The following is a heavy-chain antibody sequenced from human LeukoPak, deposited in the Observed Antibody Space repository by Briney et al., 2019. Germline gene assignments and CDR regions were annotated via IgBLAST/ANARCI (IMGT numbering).Heavy chain of an antibody. D-gene: IGHD3-22*01. CDR3: AKEGHYYDSSGYYPPDY. J-gene: IGHJ4*02. Sequence: GGSLRLSCAASGFTFSSYAMSWVRQAPGKGLEWVSAISGSGGSTYYADSVKGRSTISRDNSKNTLYLQMNSLRAEDTAVYYCAKEGHYYDSSGYYPPDYWGQGTLVTVSS. CDR2: ISGSGGST. V-gene: IGHV3-23*01. CDR1: GFTFSSYA.